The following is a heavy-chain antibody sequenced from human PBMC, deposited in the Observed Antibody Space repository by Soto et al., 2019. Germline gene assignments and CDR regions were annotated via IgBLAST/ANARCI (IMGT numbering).Heavy chain of an antibody. J-gene: IGHJ4*02. D-gene: IGHD6-13*01. CDR2: IRGSDGRT. Sequence: GGSLRLSCAASGFTFSGYAMNWVRQAPGKGLEWVSIIRGSDGRTYYADFVKGRFTISRDNSKNTLYLQMNSLRAEDTAVYYCAKDRFSSSSYYFDYWGQGTLVTVSS. CDR3: AKDRFSSSSYYFDY. CDR1: GFTFSGYA. V-gene: IGHV3-23*01.